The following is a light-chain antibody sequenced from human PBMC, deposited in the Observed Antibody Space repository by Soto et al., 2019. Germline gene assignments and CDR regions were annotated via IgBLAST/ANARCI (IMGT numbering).Light chain of an antibody. CDR2: DVS. CDR3: SSYTSSSTVV. Sequence: QSALTQPASVSGSPGQSITISCTGTRSDVGGYNYVSWYQQHPGKAPKLMIYDVSNRPSGVSNRFSGSKSGNTASLTISGLQAEDEADYYCSSYTSSSTVVFGGGTKVPS. CDR1: RSDVGGYNY. J-gene: IGLJ2*01. V-gene: IGLV2-14*01.